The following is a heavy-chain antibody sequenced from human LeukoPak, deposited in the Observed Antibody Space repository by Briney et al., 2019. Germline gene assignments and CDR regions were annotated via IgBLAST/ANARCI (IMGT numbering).Heavy chain of an antibody. Sequence: GGSLRLSCAASGFTFSNYWMHWVRQAPGKGLVWVSRISSDGSSTSYADSVKGRFTISRDNAKNTLYLQMNSLRAEDTAVYYCARVSSGSYFGYYYYMDVWGKGTTVTVSS. CDR3: ARVSSGSYFGYYYYMDV. CDR1: GFTFSNYW. V-gene: IGHV3-74*01. D-gene: IGHD1-26*01. CDR2: ISSDGSST. J-gene: IGHJ6*03.